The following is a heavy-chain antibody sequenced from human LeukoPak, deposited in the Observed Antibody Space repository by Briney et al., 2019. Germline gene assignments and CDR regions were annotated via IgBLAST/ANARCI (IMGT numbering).Heavy chain of an antibody. CDR2: IYYPGST. CDR1: GGSISSISYY. Sequence: KASVTLSLTCPVTGGSISSISYYWAWIRQPPGEGLEWIGSIYYPGSTYYNPSLKSRVTISLDTSENQFSLKLTSVTAADTAVYYCARWEYYSSSRHPAGDWGQGTLVTVSS. J-gene: IGHJ4*02. CDR3: ARWEYYSSSRHPAGD. V-gene: IGHV4-39*01. D-gene: IGHD6-13*01.